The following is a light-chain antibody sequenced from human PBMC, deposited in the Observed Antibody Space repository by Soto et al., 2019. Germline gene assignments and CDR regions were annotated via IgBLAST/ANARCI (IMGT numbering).Light chain of an antibody. CDR1: SSDVGSYNL. CDR3: CSYAGSSTFGVV. V-gene: IGLV2-23*03. Sequence: QSALTQPASVSGSPGQSITISCTGTSSDVGSYNLVSWYQQHPGKAPKLMIYEGSKRPSGVSNRFSGSKSGNTASLTISGLQAEDEADYYCCSYAGSSTFGVVFGGGTKRTVL. CDR2: EGS. J-gene: IGLJ2*01.